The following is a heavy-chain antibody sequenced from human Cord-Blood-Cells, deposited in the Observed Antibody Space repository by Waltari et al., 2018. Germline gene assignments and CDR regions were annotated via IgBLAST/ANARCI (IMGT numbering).Heavy chain of an antibody. CDR2: IIPIFGTA. V-gene: IGHV1-69*01. J-gene: IGHJ3*02. D-gene: IGHD1-20*01. Sequence: QVQLVQSGAEVKKPGSSVKVSCKASGGTFRSYAISWVRQAPGQGLEGMGGIIPIFGTANYAQKFQGRVTITADESTSTAYMELSSLRSEDTAVYYCARWGARITGDAFDIWGKGTMVTVSS. CDR3: ARWGARITGDAFDI. CDR1: GGTFRSYA.